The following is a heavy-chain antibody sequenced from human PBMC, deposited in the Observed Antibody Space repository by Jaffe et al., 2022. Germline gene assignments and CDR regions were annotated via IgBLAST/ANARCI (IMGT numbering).Heavy chain of an antibody. D-gene: IGHD2-15*01. CDR2: IKQDGSEK. V-gene: IGHV3-7*01. CDR3: ARERGILGYYYYMDV. J-gene: IGHJ6*03. Sequence: EVQLVESGGGLVQPGGSLRLSCAASGFTFSSYWMSWVRQAPGKGLEWVANIKQDGSEKYYVDSVKGRFTISRDNAKNSLYLQMNSLRAEDTAVYYCARERGILGYYYYMDVWGKGTTVTVSS. CDR1: GFTFSSYW.